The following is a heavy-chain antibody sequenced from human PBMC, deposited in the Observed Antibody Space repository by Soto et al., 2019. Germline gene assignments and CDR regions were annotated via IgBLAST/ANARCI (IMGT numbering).Heavy chain of an antibody. V-gene: IGHV4-59*01. Sequence: ATLWPTFTVAGGSISSYYWSWIRQPPGKGLEWIGYIYYSGSTNYNPSLKSRVTISVDTSKNQFSLKLSSVTAADTAVYYCARVIYYDFWSGYYGSSYGMDVWGQGTTVTVS. J-gene: IGHJ6*02. CDR3: ARVIYYDFWSGYYGSSYGMDV. D-gene: IGHD3-3*01. CDR2: IYYSGST. CDR1: GGSISSYY.